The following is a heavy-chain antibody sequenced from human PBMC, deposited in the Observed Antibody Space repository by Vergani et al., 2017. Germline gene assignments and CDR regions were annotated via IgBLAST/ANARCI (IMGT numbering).Heavy chain of an antibody. J-gene: IGHJ3*02. Sequence: QVQLQQWGAGLLKPSETLSLTCAVYGGSFSGYYWSWIRQPAGKGLEWIGRIYTSGSTNYNPSLKSRVTMSVDTSKNQFSLKLSSVTAADTAVYYCARDPFGYDFWSGYYVDAFDIWGQGTMVTVSS. CDR1: GGSFSGYY. V-gene: IGHV4-59*10. D-gene: IGHD3/OR15-3a*01. CDR3: ARDPFGYDFWSGYYVDAFDI. CDR2: IYTSGST.